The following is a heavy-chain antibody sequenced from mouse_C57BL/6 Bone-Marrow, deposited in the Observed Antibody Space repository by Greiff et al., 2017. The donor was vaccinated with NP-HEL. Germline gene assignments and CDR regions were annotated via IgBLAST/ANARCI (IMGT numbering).Heavy chain of an antibody. V-gene: IGHV1-63*01. D-gene: IGHD2-2*01. CDR1: GYTFTNYW. J-gene: IGHJ2*01. CDR3: AREAWLRRGYFGD. Sequence: QVQLQQPGAELVRPGTSVKMSCKASGYTFTNYWIGWAKQRPGHGLEWIGDIYPGGGYTNYNEKFKGKATLTADKASSTAYMQFSSLTSEDSAICCCAREAWLRRGYFGDWGKGTTLTVAS. CDR2: IYPGGGYT.